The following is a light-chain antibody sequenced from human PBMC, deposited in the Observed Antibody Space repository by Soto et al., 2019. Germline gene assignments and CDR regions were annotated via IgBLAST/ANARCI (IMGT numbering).Light chain of an antibody. V-gene: IGKV3-11*01. CDR3: QQRSNWL. Sequence: EIVLTQSPATLSLSPGERATLSCRASQIVGTYLARYQQKPGQAPRLLIYDASNRATGIPARFSGSGSGTDFTLTISSLEPEDFAVYYCQQRSNWLFGPGTKVDIK. CDR1: QIVGTY. CDR2: DAS. J-gene: IGKJ3*01.